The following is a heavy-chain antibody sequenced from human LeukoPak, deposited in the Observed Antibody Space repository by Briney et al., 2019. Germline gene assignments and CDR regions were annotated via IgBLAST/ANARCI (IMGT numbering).Heavy chain of an antibody. D-gene: IGHD6-19*01. Sequence: GGSLRLSCAASGFTFSSYNMNWVRQAPGKGLVWVSRINRDGNRTSYADSVKGRFTISRDNAKNTLYLQMNSLRADDTAVYYCARDLAADYYYYYYMDVWGKGTTVTISS. CDR3: ARDLAADYYYYYYMDV. V-gene: IGHV3-74*01. J-gene: IGHJ6*03. CDR1: GFTFSSYN. CDR2: INRDGNRT.